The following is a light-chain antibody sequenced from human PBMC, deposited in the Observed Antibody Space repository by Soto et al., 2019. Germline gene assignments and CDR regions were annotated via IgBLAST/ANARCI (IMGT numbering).Light chain of an antibody. CDR3: MQAVQPLLT. Sequence: DIVMTQSPLSLPVTPGEPASISCKSSQSLLHSNGYNYLDWYLQKPGQSPQLLIYLGSNRASGVPDRFSGSGSGTDFTLKISRVEAEDVGVYYCMQAVQPLLTFGGGTKVEIK. CDR2: LGS. V-gene: IGKV2-28*01. CDR1: QSLLHSNGYNY. J-gene: IGKJ4*01.